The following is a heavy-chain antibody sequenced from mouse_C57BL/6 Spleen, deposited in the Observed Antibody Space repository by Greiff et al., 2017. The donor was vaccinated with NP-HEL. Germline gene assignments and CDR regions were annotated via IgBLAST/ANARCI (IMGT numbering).Heavy chain of an antibody. CDR3: TSGLLRSWFAY. CDR1: GYTFTDYE. D-gene: IGHD1-1*01. V-gene: IGHV1-15*01. J-gene: IGHJ3*01. CDR2: IDPETGGT. Sequence: VKLMESGAELVRPGASVTLSCKASGYTFTDYEMHWVKQTPVHGLEWIGAIDPETGGTAYNQKFKGKAILTADKSSSTAYMELRSLTSEDSAVYYCTSGLLRSWFAYWGQGTLVTVSA.